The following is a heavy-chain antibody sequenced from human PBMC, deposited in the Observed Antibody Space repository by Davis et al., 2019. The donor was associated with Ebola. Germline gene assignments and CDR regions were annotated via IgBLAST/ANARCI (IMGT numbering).Heavy chain of an antibody. D-gene: IGHD1-1*01. V-gene: IGHV4-39*01. CDR1: GGSISSSSYY. Sequence: MPSETLSLTCTVSGGSISSSSYYWGWIRQPPGKGLEWIGSIYYSGSTYYNPSLKSRVTISVDTSKNQFSLKLSSVTAADTAVYYCARLARNWNLPRWGQGTLVTVSS. CDR2: IYYSGST. J-gene: IGHJ4*02. CDR3: ARLARNWNLPR.